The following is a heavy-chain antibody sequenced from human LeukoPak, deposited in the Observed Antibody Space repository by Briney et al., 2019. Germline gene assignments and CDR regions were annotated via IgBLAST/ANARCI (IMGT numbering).Heavy chain of an antibody. D-gene: IGHD3-10*01. CDR3: AKDKVWFGEEVYMDV. Sequence: FLRLSCAASGFTFDDYAMHWVRQAPGKGLEWVSGISWNSGSIGYADSVKGRFTISRDNAKNSLYLQMNSLRAEDTALYYCAKDKVWFGEEVYMDVGGKGTTVTVSS. CDR1: GFTFDDYA. J-gene: IGHJ6*03. V-gene: IGHV3-9*01. CDR2: ISWNSGSI.